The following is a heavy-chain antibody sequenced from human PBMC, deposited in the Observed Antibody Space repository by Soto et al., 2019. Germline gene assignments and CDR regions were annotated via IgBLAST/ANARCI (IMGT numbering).Heavy chain of an antibody. D-gene: IGHD2-2*01. CDR1: GFTFSSYA. CDR2: ISGSGGST. J-gene: IGHJ4*02. V-gene: IGHV3-23*01. Sequence: PGGSLRLSCAASGFTFSSYAMSWVRQAPGKGLEWVSAISGSGGSTYYADSVKGRFTISRDNSKNTLYLQMNSLRAEDTAVYYCAKDIDIVVVPAAAFFDYWGQGTLVTVSS. CDR3: AKDIDIVVVPAAAFFDY.